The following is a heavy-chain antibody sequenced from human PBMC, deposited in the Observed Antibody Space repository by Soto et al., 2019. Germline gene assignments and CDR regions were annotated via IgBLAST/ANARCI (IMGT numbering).Heavy chain of an antibody. CDR3: ARGYCSGGSRYLRPRLMDV. CDR2: IYYSGST. J-gene: IGHJ6*02. V-gene: IGHV4-31*03. Sequence: PSETLSLPCTVSGGSISSGGYYWSWIRQHPGKGLEWIGYIYYSGSTYYNPSLKSRVTISVDTSKNQFSLKLSSVPAADTAVYYCARGYCSGGSRYLRPRLMDVWGQGTTVTVSS. D-gene: IGHD2-15*01. CDR1: GGSISSGGYY.